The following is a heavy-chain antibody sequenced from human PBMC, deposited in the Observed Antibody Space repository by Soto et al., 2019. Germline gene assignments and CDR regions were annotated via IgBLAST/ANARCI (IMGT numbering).Heavy chain of an antibody. CDR2: IYSGGST. V-gene: IGHV3-66*01. Sequence: EVQLVESGGGLVQPGGSLRLSCAASGFTVSSNYMSWVRQAPGKGLVWVSGIYSGGSTYYADSVKGRFTISSINSKNTLHLQKNSLRAEDTAVYYCARDWHDFWSRNRLVDVWGKGHTVTLSS. D-gene: IGHD3-3*01. J-gene: IGHJ6*04. CDR1: GFTVSSNY. CDR3: ARDWHDFWSRNRLVDV.